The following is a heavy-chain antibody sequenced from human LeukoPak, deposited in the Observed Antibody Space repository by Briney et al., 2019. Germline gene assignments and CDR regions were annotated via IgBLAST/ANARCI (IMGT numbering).Heavy chain of an antibody. CDR1: GGSISSGGYY. J-gene: IGHJ6*02. D-gene: IGHD2-21*02. CDR2: IYYSGST. V-gene: IGHV4-31*03. Sequence: SETLSLTCTVSGGSISSGGYYWSWIRQHPGKGPEWIGYIYYSGSTYYNPSLKSRVTISVDTSKNQFSLKLSSVTAADTAVYYCARGDFDYYYYYYYGMDVWGQGTTVTVSS. CDR3: ARGDFDYYYYYYYGMDV.